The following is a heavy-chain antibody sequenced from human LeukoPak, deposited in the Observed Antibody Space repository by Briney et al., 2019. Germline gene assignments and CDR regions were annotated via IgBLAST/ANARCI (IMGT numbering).Heavy chain of an antibody. V-gene: IGHV3-7*01. Sequence: GGSLRLSCAASGFTFSDYWMSWVRQSPGKGLEWVANIKEDGSETYYVDSVKGRFTISRDNSKNTLYLQMNSLRAEDTAVYYCAKDGFDIVVVPAAMGLWYFDYWGQGTLVTVSS. J-gene: IGHJ4*02. D-gene: IGHD2-2*01. CDR1: GFTFSDYW. CDR2: IKEDGSET. CDR3: AKDGFDIVVVPAAMGLWYFDY.